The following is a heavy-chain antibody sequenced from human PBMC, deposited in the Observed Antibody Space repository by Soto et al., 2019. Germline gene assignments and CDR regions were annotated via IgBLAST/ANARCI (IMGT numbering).Heavy chain of an antibody. V-gene: IGHV1-8*01. D-gene: IGHD2-15*01. CDR2: MNPNSGNT. J-gene: IGHJ6*02. Sequence: VASVKVSCKASGYTFTSYDINWVRQATGQGLEWMGWMNPNSGNTGYAQKFQGRVTMTRNTSISTAYMELNSLRAEDTAVYYCAKFVIADYYYGMDVWGQGATVTVSS. CDR3: AKFVIADYYYGMDV. CDR1: GYTFTSYD.